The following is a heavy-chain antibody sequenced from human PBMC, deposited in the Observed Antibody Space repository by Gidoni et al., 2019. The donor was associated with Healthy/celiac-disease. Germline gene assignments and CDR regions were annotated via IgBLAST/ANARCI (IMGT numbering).Heavy chain of an antibody. Sequence: EVQLLESGGGLVQPGGSLRLSCAASGFTFSSYAMSWVRPAPGKGLGWVSAISGSGGSTYYADSVKGRFTISRDNSKNTLYLQMNSLRAEDTAVYYCAKGKGWGGAFDIWGQGTMVTVSS. D-gene: IGHD3-16*01. CDR3: AKGKGWGGAFDI. J-gene: IGHJ3*02. CDR1: GFTFSSYA. V-gene: IGHV3-23*01. CDR2: ISGSGGST.